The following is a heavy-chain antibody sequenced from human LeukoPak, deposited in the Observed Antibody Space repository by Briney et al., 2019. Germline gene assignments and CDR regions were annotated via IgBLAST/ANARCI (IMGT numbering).Heavy chain of an antibody. J-gene: IGHJ4*02. V-gene: IGHV4-59*12. CDR2: IYYTGST. CDR1: GGSISSYY. Sequence: SETLSLTCTVSGGSISSYYWSWIRQPPGKGLEWIGYIYYTGSTNYNPSLKSRVTMSVDTSKNQFSLKLSSVTAADTAVYYCAREFSDFWSGHNIFDYWGQGTLVTVSS. D-gene: IGHD3-3*01. CDR3: AREFSDFWSGHNIFDY.